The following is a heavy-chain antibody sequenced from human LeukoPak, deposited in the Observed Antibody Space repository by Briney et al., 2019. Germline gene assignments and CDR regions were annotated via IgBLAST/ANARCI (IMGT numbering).Heavy chain of an antibody. Sequence: ASVKVSCKASGYTFTSYGISWVRQAPGQGLEWMGWISAYNGNTNYAQKLQGRVTITTDTSTTTAYMELRSLRSDDTAVYYCARDSSMVRGVIPSRYFDLWGRGTLVTVSS. V-gene: IGHV1-18*01. J-gene: IGHJ2*01. D-gene: IGHD3-10*01. CDR3: ARDSSMVRGVIPSRYFDL. CDR2: ISAYNGNT. CDR1: GYTFTSYG.